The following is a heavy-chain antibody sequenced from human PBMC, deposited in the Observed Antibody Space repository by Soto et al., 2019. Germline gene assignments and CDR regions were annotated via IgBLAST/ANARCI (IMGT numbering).Heavy chain of an antibody. Sequence: ASVKVSCKASGYTFTSYAMHWVRQAPGQRLEWMGWINAGNGNTKYSQKFQDRVIITRDTSASTAYMDLSSLRPEDTAVYYCARGIATGQLDPWGQGTLVTVSS. CDR2: INAGNGNT. CDR3: ARGIATGQLDP. J-gene: IGHJ5*02. CDR1: GYTFTSYA. V-gene: IGHV1-3*01. D-gene: IGHD2-15*01.